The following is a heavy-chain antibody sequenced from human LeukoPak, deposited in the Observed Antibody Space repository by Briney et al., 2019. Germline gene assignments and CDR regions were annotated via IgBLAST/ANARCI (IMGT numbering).Heavy chain of an antibody. J-gene: IGHJ4*02. CDR3: ARELYCSGGSCYSVGFDY. CDR2: INAGNSNT. D-gene: IGHD2-15*01. Sequence: ASVKVSCKASGYTFTSYAMHWVRQAPGQRLEWMGWINAGNSNTKYSQKFQGRVTITRDTSASTAYMELSSLRSEDTAVYYCARELYCSGGSCYSVGFDYWGQGTLVTVSS. V-gene: IGHV1-3*01. CDR1: GYTFTSYA.